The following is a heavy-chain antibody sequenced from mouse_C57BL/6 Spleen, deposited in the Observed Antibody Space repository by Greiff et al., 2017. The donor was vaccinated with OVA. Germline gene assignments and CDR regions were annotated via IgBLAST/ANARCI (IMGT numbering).Heavy chain of an antibody. CDR1: GYAFSSSW. Sequence: QVQLQQSGPELVKPGASVKISCKASGYAFSSSWMNWVKQRPGKGLEWIGRIYPGDGDTNYNGKFKGKATLTADKSSSTAYMQLSSLTSEDSAVYFCARSGYSNYVSYWGQGTTLTVSS. CDR3: ARSGYSNYVSY. V-gene: IGHV1-82*01. J-gene: IGHJ2*01. D-gene: IGHD2-5*01. CDR2: IYPGDGDT.